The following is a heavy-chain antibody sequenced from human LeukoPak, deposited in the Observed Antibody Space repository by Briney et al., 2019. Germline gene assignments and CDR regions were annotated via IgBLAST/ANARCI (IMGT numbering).Heavy chain of an antibody. J-gene: IGHJ4*02. V-gene: IGHV3-30-3*01. CDR2: ISYDGSNK. Sequence: GGSLRLSCAASGFTFSSYAMHWVRQAPGKGLEWVAVISYDGSNKYYADSVKGRFTISRDNSKNTLYLRMNSLRAEDTAVYYCARDADCGGDCYSSYFDYWGQGTLVTVSS. CDR3: ARDADCGGDCYSSYFDY. CDR1: GFTFSSYA. D-gene: IGHD2-21*02.